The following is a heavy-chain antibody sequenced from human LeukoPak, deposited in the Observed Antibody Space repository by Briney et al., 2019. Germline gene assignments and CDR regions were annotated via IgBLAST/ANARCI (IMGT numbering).Heavy chain of an antibody. CDR3: ARDILTGSQSRFQH. CDR2: INQDGSGK. V-gene: IGHV3-7*01. Sequence: GGSLRLSCAASGFTFSSFWMSWVRQAPGKGLEWVANINQDGSGKYFVDSVKGRFTISRDNAKNSLYLQMNCLRAEDTAVYYCARDILTGSQSRFQHWGQGTLATVSS. D-gene: IGHD3-9*01. J-gene: IGHJ1*01. CDR1: GFTFSSFW.